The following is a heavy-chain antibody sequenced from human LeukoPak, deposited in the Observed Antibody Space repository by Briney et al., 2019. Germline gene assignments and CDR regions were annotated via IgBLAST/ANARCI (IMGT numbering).Heavy chain of an antibody. CDR3: ARHYDSGYELKYYFDY. V-gene: IGHV4-39*01. CDR1: GGSISSSSYY. Sequence: PSETLSLTCTVSGGSISSSSYYWGWIRQPPGKGLEWIGSIYYSGSTYYNPSLKSRVTISVDTSKNQFSLKLSSVTAADTAVYYCARHYDSGYELKYYFDYWGQGTLVTVSS. J-gene: IGHJ4*02. D-gene: IGHD5-12*01. CDR2: IYYSGST.